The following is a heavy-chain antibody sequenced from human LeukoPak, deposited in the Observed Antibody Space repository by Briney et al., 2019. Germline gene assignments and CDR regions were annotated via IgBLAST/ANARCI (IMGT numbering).Heavy chain of an antibody. CDR1: GFTFSSYG. CDR2: ISYDGSNK. CDR3: AKDRYSTHNWFDP. Sequence: PGGSLRLSRAASGFTFSSYGMHWVRQAPGKGLEWVAIISYDGSNKYYADSVKGRFTISRDNSKNTLYLQMNSLRTEDTAVYYCAKDRYSTHNWFDPWGQGTLVTVSS. J-gene: IGHJ5*02. D-gene: IGHD5-12*01. V-gene: IGHV3-30*18.